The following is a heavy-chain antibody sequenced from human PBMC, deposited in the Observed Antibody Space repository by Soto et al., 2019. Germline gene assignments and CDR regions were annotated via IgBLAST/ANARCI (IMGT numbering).Heavy chain of an antibody. J-gene: IGHJ4*02. D-gene: IGHD5-18*01. CDR3: ARHRGNTYGPYDY. CDR1: GGSISSGNW. CDR2: IYHSGST. V-gene: IGHV4-4*02. Sequence: VQLQESGPGLVKPSGTLSLTCAVSGGSISSGNWWSWVRQPPGKGLEWIGEIYHSGSTNHNPSLKRRVTISVDKSKNQFSLKLASVTAADPAMYYCARHRGNTYGPYDYWGQGTLVTVSS.